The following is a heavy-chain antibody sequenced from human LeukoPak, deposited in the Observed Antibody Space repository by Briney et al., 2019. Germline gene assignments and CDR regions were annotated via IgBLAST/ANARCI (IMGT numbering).Heavy chain of an antibody. D-gene: IGHD5-18*01. CDR3: AKAVDTAMVAHFDY. J-gene: IGHJ4*02. CDR2: ISWNSGSI. CDR1: GCTFSSYA. Sequence: GGSLRLSCAASGCTFSSYAMSWVRQAPGKGLEWVSGISWNSGSIGYADSVKGRFTISRDNAKNSLYLQMNSLRAEDTALYYCAKAVDTAMVAHFDYWGQGTLVTVSS. V-gene: IGHV3-9*01.